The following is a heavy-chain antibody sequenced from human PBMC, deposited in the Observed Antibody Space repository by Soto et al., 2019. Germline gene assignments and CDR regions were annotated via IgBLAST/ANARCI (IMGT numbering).Heavy chain of an antibody. Sequence: GVCLRLSCAAAGFTVSSYAMGWVRQAAGKGLKWVSTISASGGSTFYADSVKGRFTISRDNSKNTMYLQMNSLRAEDTAVYYCAKGRYCSGGSCYFDYWGQGTPVTVSS. CDR1: GFTVSSYA. J-gene: IGHJ4*02. D-gene: IGHD2-15*01. CDR3: AKGRYCSGGSCYFDY. CDR2: ISASGGST. V-gene: IGHV3-23*01.